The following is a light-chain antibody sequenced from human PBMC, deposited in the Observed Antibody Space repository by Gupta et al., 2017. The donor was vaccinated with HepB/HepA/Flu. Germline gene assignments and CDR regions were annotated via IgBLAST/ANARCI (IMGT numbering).Light chain of an antibody. CDR3: QQSYDIPYI. CDR1: QSISSY. Sequence: DIQMTQSPSSLSASVGDRVTITCRASQSISSYLYWYQQRPGKAPKVLIYAASSLKRGVPSRFSGSASGTDFTLTISSRQPEDFANYYCQQSYDIPYIFGQGTKLEIK. CDR2: AAS. J-gene: IGKJ2*01. V-gene: IGKV1-39*01.